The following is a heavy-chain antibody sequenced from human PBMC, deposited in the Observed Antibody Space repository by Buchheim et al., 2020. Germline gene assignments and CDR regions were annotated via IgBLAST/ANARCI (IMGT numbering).Heavy chain of an antibody. Sequence: QVQLVQSGVEVKKPGSSVKVSCKASGGTFSSYAISWVRQAPGQGLEWMGRIISILGIANYAQKFQGRVTITADKSTSTATMELSSLRSEDTAVYYCARELNGDHYYYYGMDVWGQGTT. CDR1: GGTFSSYA. CDR2: IISILGIA. CDR3: ARELNGDHYYYYGMDV. D-gene: IGHD4-17*01. J-gene: IGHJ6*02. V-gene: IGHV1-69*04.